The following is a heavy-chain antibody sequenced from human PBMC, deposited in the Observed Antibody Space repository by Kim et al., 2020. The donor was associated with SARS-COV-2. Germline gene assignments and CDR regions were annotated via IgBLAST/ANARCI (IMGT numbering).Heavy chain of an antibody. D-gene: IGHD1-7*01. CDR2: K. Sequence: KDYAGSVKSRLTINPDTSKSPFSLQLNSVTPEDTAVYYCARGVELQTLDYWGQGTLVTVSS. J-gene: IGHJ4*02. CDR3: ARGVELQTLDY. V-gene: IGHV6-1*01.